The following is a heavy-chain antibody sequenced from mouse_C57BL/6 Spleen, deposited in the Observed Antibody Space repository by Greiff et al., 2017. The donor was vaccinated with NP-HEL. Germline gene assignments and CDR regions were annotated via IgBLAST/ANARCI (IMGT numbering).Heavy chain of an antibody. V-gene: IGHV1-72*01. D-gene: IGHD4-1*01. CDR2: IDPNSGGN. J-gene: IGHJ2*01. CDR3: ARGGNWDDFDY. CDR1: GYTFTSYW. Sequence: QVQLQQPGAELVKPGASVKLSCKASGYTFTSYWMHWGKQRPGRGREWIGRIDPNSGGNKYNEKFKSKATLTVDKPSSTAYMQLSSLTSEDSAVYYCARGGNWDDFDYWGQGTTLTVSS.